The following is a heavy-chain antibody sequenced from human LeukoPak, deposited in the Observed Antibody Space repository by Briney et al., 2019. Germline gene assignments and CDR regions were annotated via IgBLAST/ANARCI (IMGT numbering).Heavy chain of an antibody. Sequence: GGSLRLSCAASGFTFDDYAMHWVRQAPGKGLEWVSGISWNSGSIGYADSVKGRFTISRDNAKNSLYLQMNSLRAEDTALYYCAKSGRRYFDWLQELDYWGQGTLVTVSS. D-gene: IGHD3-9*01. V-gene: IGHV3-9*01. CDR3: AKSGRRYFDWLQELDY. CDR1: GFTFDDYA. CDR2: ISWNSGSI. J-gene: IGHJ4*02.